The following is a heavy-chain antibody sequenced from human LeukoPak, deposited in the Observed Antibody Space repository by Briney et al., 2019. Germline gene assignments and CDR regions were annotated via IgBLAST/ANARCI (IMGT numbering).Heavy chain of an antibody. Sequence: PGGSLRLSCAASGFTFSSYAMHWVRQAPGKGLEWVAVISYDGSNKYYADSVKGRFTISRDNSKNTLYLQMNSLRAEDTAVYYCAGITTNWAYWYFDLWGRGTLVTVSS. V-gene: IGHV3-30*04. J-gene: IGHJ2*01. CDR1: GFTFSSYA. CDR2: ISYDGSNK. CDR3: AGITTNWAYWYFDL. D-gene: IGHD7-27*01.